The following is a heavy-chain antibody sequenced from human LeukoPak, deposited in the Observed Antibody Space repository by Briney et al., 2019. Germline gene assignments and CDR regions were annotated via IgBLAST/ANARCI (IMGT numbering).Heavy chain of an antibody. CDR2: ISSSGSTI. CDR1: GFTFGDYA. Sequence: GRSLRLSCTASGFTFGDYAMNWVRQAPGKGLEWVSYISSSGSTIYYADSVKGRFTISRDNAKNSLYLQMNSLRAEDTAVYYCARGTYAFDIWGQGTMVTVSS. J-gene: IGHJ3*02. V-gene: IGHV3-48*03. CDR3: ARGTYAFDI.